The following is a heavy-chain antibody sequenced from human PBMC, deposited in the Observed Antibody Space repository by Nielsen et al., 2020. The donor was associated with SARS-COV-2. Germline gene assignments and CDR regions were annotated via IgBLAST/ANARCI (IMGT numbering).Heavy chain of an antibody. CDR1: GFTVSSNF. CDR3: ARDGLQRSDALDI. Sequence: SCAASGFTVSSNFMTWVRQAPGKGLEWVSVIYSGDSTYYADSVKGRFTISRDTSRNTLYLQMKSLRPEDTAVYYCARDGLQRSDALDIWGRGTKVTVSS. D-gene: IGHD4-11*01. CDR2: IYSGDST. J-gene: IGHJ3*02. V-gene: IGHV3-53*01.